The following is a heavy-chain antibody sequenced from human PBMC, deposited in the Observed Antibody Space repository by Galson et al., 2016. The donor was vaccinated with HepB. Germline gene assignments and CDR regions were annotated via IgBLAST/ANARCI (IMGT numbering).Heavy chain of an antibody. V-gene: IGHV3-9*01. D-gene: IGHD6-19*01. CDR3: AKAGLGQWLNWLDP. Sequence: SLRLSCAASGFTFDDYAMHWVRQAPGKGLEWVSGISWISDNIGYADPVRGRFTISRDNAKNSLYLQMNSLRAEDTALYYCAKAGLGQWLNWLDPWGQGTLVTVSS. CDR2: ISWISDNI. J-gene: IGHJ5*02. CDR1: GFTFDDYA.